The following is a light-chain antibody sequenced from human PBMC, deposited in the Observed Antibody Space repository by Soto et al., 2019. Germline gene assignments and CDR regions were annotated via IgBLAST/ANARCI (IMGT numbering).Light chain of an antibody. CDR2: DAS. CDR3: QQYYSFPIT. CDR1: QSISSW. Sequence: DIQMTQSTSTLSASVGDRVTITCRASQSISSWLAWYQQKPGKAPKLLIYDASNLESGVPSRFSGSGSGTDFTLTISCLQSEDFATYYCQQYYSFPITFGQGTRLEIK. J-gene: IGKJ5*01. V-gene: IGKV1-5*01.